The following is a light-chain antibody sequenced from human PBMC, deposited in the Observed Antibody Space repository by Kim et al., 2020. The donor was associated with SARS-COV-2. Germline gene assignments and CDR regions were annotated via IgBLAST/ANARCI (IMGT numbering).Light chain of an antibody. CDR3: QSYDSSLSGSV. CDR2: GNS. CDR1: SSNIGAGYD. Sequence: VTISCTGSSSNIGAGYDVHWYQQLPGTAPKLLIYGNSNRPSGVPDRFSGSKSGTSASLAITGLQAEDEADYYCQSYDSSLSGSVFGGGTQLTVL. J-gene: IGLJ2*01. V-gene: IGLV1-40*01.